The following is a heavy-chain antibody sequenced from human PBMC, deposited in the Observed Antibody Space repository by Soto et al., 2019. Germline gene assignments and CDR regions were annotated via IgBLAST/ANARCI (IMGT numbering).Heavy chain of an antibody. CDR2: IILISGTA. Sequence: QVQLVQSGAEVKEPGSSVMVSCKVSVGTFSCYAVTGLRQAPEQGLEWMGGIILISGTANSAQKFQSGVTITPDESTSTAYMELSSLRSEDTAVYYCARGDSSGYYPYWGQGTLVTLSS. J-gene: IGHJ4*02. CDR3: ARGDSSGYYPY. CDR1: VGTFSCYA. V-gene: IGHV1-69*01. D-gene: IGHD3-22*01.